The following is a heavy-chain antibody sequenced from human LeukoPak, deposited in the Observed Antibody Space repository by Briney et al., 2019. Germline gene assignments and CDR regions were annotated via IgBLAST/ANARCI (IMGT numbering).Heavy chain of an antibody. V-gene: IGHV3-74*01. CDR1: GFTFSSYW. J-gene: IGHJ4*02. D-gene: IGHD6-13*01. CDR3: ARDPSGSSSWVRFDY. CDR2: IKGDERST. Sequence: GGSLRLSCAASGFTFSSYWLHWVRQAPGKGLVWVSRIKGDERSTNYADSVKGRFTISRDNAKNSLYLQMNSLRVEDTAVYYCARDPSGSSSWVRFDYWGQGTLVTVSS.